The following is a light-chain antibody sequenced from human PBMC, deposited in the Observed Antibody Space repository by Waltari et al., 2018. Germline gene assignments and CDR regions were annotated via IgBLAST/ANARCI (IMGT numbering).Light chain of an antibody. J-gene: IGKJ1*01. CDR1: QSVLYSSNNKNY. Sequence: DIVMTQSPDSLAVSLGERATINCKSSQSVLYSSNNKNYLAWYQQKPGQPPKLLIYWASTRESGVPDRFRGSGSGTDVTLAISSLQAEDGAVYYCQQYYSTLRRTFGQGTKVEIK. V-gene: IGKV4-1*01. CDR2: WAS. CDR3: QQYYSTLRRT.